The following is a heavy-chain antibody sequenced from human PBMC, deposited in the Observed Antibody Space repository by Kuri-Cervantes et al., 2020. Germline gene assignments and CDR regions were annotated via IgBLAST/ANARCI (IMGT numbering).Heavy chain of an antibody. Sequence: GESLKISCAASGFTFSSYAMHWVRQAPGKGLEWVSIIYSVGRTYYADSVKGRFTISRDNSKNTLYLQMDSLEVEDTAVYYCARDSPAGTGSYYGSYYYGMDVWGQGTTVTVSS. J-gene: IGHJ6*01. D-gene: IGHD3-10*01. V-gene: IGHV3-NL1*01. CDR2: IYSVGRT. CDR1: GFTFSSYA. CDR3: ARDSPAGTGSYYGSYYYGMDV.